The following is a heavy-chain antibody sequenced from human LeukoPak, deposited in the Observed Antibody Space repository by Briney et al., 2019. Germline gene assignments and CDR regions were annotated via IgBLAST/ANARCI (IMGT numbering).Heavy chain of an antibody. CDR3: AKGVLSIVAYYFDY. CDR1: GFTFDDYA. J-gene: IGHJ4*02. CDR2: ISWNSGSI. V-gene: IGHV3-9*01. D-gene: IGHD3-16*02. Sequence: GRSLRLSCAASGFTFDDYAMHWVRQAPGKGLEWVSGISWNSGSIGYADSAKGRFTISRDNAKNSLYLQMNSLRAEDTALYYCAKGVLSIVAYYFDYWGQGTLVTVSS.